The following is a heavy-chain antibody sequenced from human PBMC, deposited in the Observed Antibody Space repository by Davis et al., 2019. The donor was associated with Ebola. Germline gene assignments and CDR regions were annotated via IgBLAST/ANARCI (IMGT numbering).Heavy chain of an antibody. CDR2: IYYSGST. Sequence: PSETLSLTCTVSGGSISSYYWSWIRQPPGKGLEWIGYIYYSGSTNYNPSLKSRVTISVDTSKNQFSLKLSSVTAADTAVYYCARVLAAARAGMDVWGQGTTVTVSS. V-gene: IGHV4-59*01. J-gene: IGHJ6*02. CDR3: ARVLAAARAGMDV. CDR1: GGSISSYY. D-gene: IGHD6-13*01.